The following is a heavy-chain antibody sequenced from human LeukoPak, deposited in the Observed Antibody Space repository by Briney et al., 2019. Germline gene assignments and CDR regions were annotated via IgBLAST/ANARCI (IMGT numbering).Heavy chain of an antibody. V-gene: IGHV4-30-2*01. J-gene: IGHJ4*02. Sequence: YPSETLSLTCTVSGGSISSGGYYWSWIRQPPGKGLEWIGYIYHSGSTYYNPSLKSRVTMSLDMSKNQFSLKLNSVTAADTAVYYCARDLVAFDYWGQGALVIVSS. CDR2: IYHSGST. CDR1: GGSISSGGYY. CDR3: ARDLVAFDY. D-gene: IGHD2-15*01.